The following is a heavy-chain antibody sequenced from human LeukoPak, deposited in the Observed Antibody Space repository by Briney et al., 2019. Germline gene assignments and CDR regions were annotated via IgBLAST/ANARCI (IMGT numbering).Heavy chain of an antibody. J-gene: IGHJ5*01. D-gene: IGHD3-16*02. CDR2: VNSDGRST. Sequence: GGSLRLSCAASGFTFRSYWMYWVRQTPGTGLVWVSRVNSDGRSTIYADSVKGRFTISRDNSKNTLYLQMNSLRAEDTAVYYCARGFELITFGGAIGKLNWFDSWGQGTLVTVSS. CDR3: ARGFELITFGGAIGKLNWFDS. V-gene: IGHV3-74*01. CDR1: GFTFRSYW.